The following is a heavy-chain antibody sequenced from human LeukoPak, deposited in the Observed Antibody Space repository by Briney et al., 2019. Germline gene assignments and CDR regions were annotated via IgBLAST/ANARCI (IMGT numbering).Heavy chain of an antibody. Sequence: SETLSLNCTVSGDSVSGRNYYWSWIRRPPGKGLEWVGFFSYNVHSDYNPSLKSRVTISVDTSKNQFSLRLSSVTAADTAIYYCARVPAAGTGPDYWGQGTLVTVSS. V-gene: IGHV4-61*01. CDR2: FSYNVHS. CDR1: GDSVSGRNYY. D-gene: IGHD6-13*01. J-gene: IGHJ4*02. CDR3: ARVPAAGTGPDY.